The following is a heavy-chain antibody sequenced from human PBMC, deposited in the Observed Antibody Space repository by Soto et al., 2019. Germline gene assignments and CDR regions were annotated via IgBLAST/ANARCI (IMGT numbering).Heavy chain of an antibody. V-gene: IGHV1-8*01. CDR2: MNPNSGNT. Sequence: QVQLVQSGAEVKKPGASVKVSCKASGYTFTSYDINWVRQATGQGLEWMGWMNPNSGNTGYAQKFQGRVTMTRNTSKSTADLERSSLRSEDTAVNYGARGCRSDYGAFDIWGQGTMVTVSS. CDR1: GYTFTSYD. CDR3: ARGCRSDYGAFDI. J-gene: IGHJ3*02. D-gene: IGHD1-26*01.